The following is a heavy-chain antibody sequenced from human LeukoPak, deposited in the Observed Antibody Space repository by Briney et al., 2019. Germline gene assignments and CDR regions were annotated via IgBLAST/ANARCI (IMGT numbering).Heavy chain of an antibody. CDR3: ARDGLFLYYYDSSGSLDDAFDI. V-gene: IGHV1-69*13. Sequence: GASVKVSCKASGGTFSSYAISWVRQAPGQGLEWMGGIIPIFGTANYAQKFQGRVTITADESTSTAYMELSSLRSEDTAVYYCARDGLFLYYYDSSGSLDDAFDIWGQGTMVTVSS. D-gene: IGHD3-22*01. CDR1: GGTFSSYA. J-gene: IGHJ3*02. CDR2: IIPIFGTA.